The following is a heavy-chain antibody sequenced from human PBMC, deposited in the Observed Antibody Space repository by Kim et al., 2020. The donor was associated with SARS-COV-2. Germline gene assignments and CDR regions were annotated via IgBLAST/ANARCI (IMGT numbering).Heavy chain of an antibody. V-gene: IGHV1-69*13. Sequence: SVKVSCKASGGIFSSYGVSWVRQAPGQGLEWMGGIIPIFGTIGPANYAQQFQGRVTITADDSTRTAYMELNSLRSEDTAVYYCATAARVGKLSLYAFDDWGQGTLVTVSS. J-gene: IGHJ4*02. CDR2: IIPIFGTIGPA. CDR3: ATAARVGKLSLYAFDD. D-gene: IGHD3-16*02. CDR1: GGIFSSYG.